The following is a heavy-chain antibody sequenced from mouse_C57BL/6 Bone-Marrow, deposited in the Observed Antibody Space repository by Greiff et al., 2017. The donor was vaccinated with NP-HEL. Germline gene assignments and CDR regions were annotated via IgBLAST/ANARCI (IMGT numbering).Heavy chain of an antibody. V-gene: IGHV5-6*01. Sequence: EVMLVESGGDLVKPGGSLKLSCAASGFTFSSYGLSWVRQTPDKRLEWVATISSGGSYTYYPDSVKGRFTISRDNAKNTLYLQMSSLKSEDTAMYYCARQDYYYGSSFDYWGQGTTLTVSS. CDR3: ARQDYYYGSSFDY. D-gene: IGHD1-1*01. J-gene: IGHJ2*01. CDR2: ISSGGSYT. CDR1: GFTFSSYG.